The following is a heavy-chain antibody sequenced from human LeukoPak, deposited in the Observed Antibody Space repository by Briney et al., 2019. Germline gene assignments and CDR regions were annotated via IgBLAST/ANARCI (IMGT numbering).Heavy chain of an antibody. CDR2: IYYSGST. CDR1: GGSISSYY. D-gene: IGHD6-6*01. CDR3: AREGGSIAFDY. Sequence: SETLSLTCTVSGGSISSYYWSWIRQPPGKGLEWIGYIYYSGSTNYNPSLRSRVTISVDTSKNQFSLKLSSVTAADTAVYYCAREGGSIAFDYWGQGTLVTVSS. V-gene: IGHV4-59*01. J-gene: IGHJ4*02.